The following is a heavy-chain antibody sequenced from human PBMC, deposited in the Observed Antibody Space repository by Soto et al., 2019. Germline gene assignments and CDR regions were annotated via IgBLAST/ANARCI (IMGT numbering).Heavy chain of an antibody. Sequence: GSLRLSCVASGFTFSDFGMHWVRQRPGKGLEWLAVISEDAETGFHADSVKGRFTVSRDNFKETLYLQMNGLTTDDSAVYFCAKAPFRRPYYFYGMDVWGQGTTVTVSS. CDR2: ISEDAETG. V-gene: IGHV3-30*18. J-gene: IGHJ6*02. D-gene: IGHD3-10*01. CDR1: GFTFSDFG. CDR3: AKAPFRRPYYFYGMDV.